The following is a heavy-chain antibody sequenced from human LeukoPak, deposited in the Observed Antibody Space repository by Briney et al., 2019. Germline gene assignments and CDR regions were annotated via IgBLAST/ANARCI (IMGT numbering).Heavy chain of an antibody. CDR1: GFTFSTYA. CDR2: ISYDGNNK. CDR3: ARARYSGSYYGDFDY. D-gene: IGHD1-26*01. V-gene: IGHV3-30*04. J-gene: IGHJ4*02. Sequence: PGGSLRLSCAASGFTFSTYAMHWVRQAPGKGLEWVAVISYDGNNKYYADSVKGRFTISRDNSKNTLYLQMNSLRAEDTAVYYCARARYSGSYYGDFDYWGQGTLVTVSS.